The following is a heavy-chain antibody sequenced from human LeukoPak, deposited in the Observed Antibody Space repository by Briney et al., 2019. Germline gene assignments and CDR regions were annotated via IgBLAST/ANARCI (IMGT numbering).Heavy chain of an antibody. V-gene: IGHV3-21*01. CDR3: ARDPPPRGVVNWFDP. CDR2: ISSSSSYI. CDR1: GFTFSSYS. D-gene: IGHD3-10*01. J-gene: IGHJ5*02. Sequence: GGSLRLSCAASGFTFSSYSMNWVRQAPGKGLEWVSSISSSSSYIYYADSVKGRFTISRDNAKNSLYLRMNSLRAEDTAVYYCARDPPPRGVVNWFDPRGQGTLVTVSS.